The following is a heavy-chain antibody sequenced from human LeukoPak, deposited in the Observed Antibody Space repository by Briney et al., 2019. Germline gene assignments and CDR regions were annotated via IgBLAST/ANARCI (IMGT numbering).Heavy chain of an antibody. CDR1: GYTFTGYY. J-gene: IGHJ3*02. CDR3: ARDRRPSSDYYLDAFDI. Sequence: ASVKVSCKASGYTFTGYYMHWVRQAPGQGLEWMGWINTNTGNPTYGQGFTGRFVFSLDTSVSTAYLQIRSLKAEDTAVYYCARDRRPSSDYYLDAFDIWGQGTMVTVSS. CDR2: INTNTGNP. D-gene: IGHD3-22*01. V-gene: IGHV7-4-1*01.